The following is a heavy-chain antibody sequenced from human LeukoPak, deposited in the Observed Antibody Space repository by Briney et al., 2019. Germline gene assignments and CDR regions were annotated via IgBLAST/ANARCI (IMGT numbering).Heavy chain of an antibody. CDR2: ISYDGSNK. D-gene: IGHD2-21*02. CDR3: ARSLRAPYCGGDCYSGNFDY. V-gene: IGHV3-30*01. CDR1: GFTFSSYA. Sequence: GGSLRLSCAASGFTFSSYAMHWVRQAPGKGLERVAVISYDGSNKYYADSVKGRFTISRDNSKNTLCLQMNSLRAEDTAVYYCARSLRAPYCGGDCYSGNFDYWGQGTLVTVSS. J-gene: IGHJ4*02.